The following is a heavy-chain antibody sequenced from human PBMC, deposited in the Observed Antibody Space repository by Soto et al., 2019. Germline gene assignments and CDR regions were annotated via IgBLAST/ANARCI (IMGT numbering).Heavy chain of an antibody. D-gene: IGHD1-26*01. V-gene: IGHV1-46*01. CDR1: GYTFTSYY. CDR2: INPSGAST. CDR3: ARDLVRELLADYCHYCMDF. Sequence: GASVKVSCQASGYTFTSYYMHWVPPAPGQGLEWMGIINPSGASTSYAQKFQGRVTMTRDTSTSTVYMELSRLRSEDTAVYYCARDLVRELLADYCHYCMDFWGQGTTVTVSS. J-gene: IGHJ6*02.